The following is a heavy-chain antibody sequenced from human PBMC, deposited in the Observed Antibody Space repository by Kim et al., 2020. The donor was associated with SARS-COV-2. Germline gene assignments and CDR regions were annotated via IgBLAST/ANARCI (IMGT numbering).Heavy chain of an antibody. Sequence: GGSLRLSCAASGFTFSDYYMSWIRQAPGKGLEWVSYISSSGSTIYYADSVKGRFTISRDNAKNSLYLQMNSLRAEDTAVYYCAREGEPVPGYCSGGSCYPSYYGMDVWGQGTTVTVSS. CDR3: AREGEPVPGYCSGGSCYPSYYGMDV. D-gene: IGHD2-15*01. J-gene: IGHJ6*02. V-gene: IGHV3-11*04. CDR2: ISSSGSTI. CDR1: GFTFSDYY.